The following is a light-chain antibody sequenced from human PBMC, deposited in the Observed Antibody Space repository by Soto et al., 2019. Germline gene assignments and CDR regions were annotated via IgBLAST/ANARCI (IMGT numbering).Light chain of an antibody. CDR2: GAS. J-gene: IGKJ4*01. CDR1: QSVSSSY. V-gene: IGKV3-20*01. Sequence: EIVLTQSPGTLSLSPGERATLSCRASQSVSSSYLAWYQQKPGQAPRLLIYGASRRATGFPDRFSGSGSGTDFTLTLSRLEPEDFAVYYCQQYGSSPLTFGGGTKVEIK. CDR3: QQYGSSPLT.